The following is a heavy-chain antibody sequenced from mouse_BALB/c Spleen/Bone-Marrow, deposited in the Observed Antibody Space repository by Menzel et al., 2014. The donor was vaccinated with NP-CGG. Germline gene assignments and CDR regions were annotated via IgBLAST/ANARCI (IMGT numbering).Heavy chain of an antibody. V-gene: IGHV5-12-2*01. J-gene: IGHJ2*01. CDR2: ISNGGGNT. D-gene: IGHD4-1*01. CDR3: ARHETGTGQYFDY. CDR1: GLTFSNYN. Sequence: EVKLMESGGDLVQPGGSLKLSCAASGLTFSNYNISWVRRTPEKRLERVAYISNGGGNTYYPDTVKGRFTISRDNAKNTLYLQMTSLKSEDTAIYYCARHETGTGQYFDYWGQGTTLTVSS.